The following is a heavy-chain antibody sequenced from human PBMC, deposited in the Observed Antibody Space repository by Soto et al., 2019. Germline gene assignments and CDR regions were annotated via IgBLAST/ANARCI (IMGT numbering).Heavy chain of an antibody. CDR2: MSITGST. CDR1: GGTISRYY. Sequence: QVQLQESGLGLAKPSETLSLTCTVSGGTISRYYWSWIRQPPGKGLGWVGYMSITGSTVYNPSFKSRVTISVDTSKNQFALKLNSVTAADTAVYYCARDLWGYCGTHFYTLDVWGQGTTVTVSS. V-gene: IGHV4-59*01. CDR3: ARDLWGYCGTHFYTLDV. D-gene: IGHD2-21*01. J-gene: IGHJ6*02.